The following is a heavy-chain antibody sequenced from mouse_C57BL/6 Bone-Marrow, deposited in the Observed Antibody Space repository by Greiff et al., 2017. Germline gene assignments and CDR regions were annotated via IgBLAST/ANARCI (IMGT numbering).Heavy chain of an antibody. CDR3: SRPGDY. Sequence: LQESGAELVRPGASVTLSCKASGYTFTDYEMHWVKQTPVHGLEWIGAIDPEPSGTAYNQKFKGKAILTADKSSSTAYMELRSLTSEDSAGYDCSRPGDYWGQGTLVTVS. J-gene: IGHJ4*01. CDR2: IDPEPSGT. CDR1: GYTFTDYE. V-gene: IGHV1-15*01.